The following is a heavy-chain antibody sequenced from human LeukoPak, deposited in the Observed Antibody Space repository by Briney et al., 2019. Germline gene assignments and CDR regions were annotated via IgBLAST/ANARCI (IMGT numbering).Heavy chain of an antibody. V-gene: IGHV1-2*04. J-gene: IGHJ3*02. Sequence: ASVKVSCNASGYTFTSYYMHWVRQAPGQGLEWMGWINPNSGGTNYAQKFQGWVTMTRDTSISTAYMELSRLRSDDTAVYYCARYRLRGVRVDDANDAFDIWGQGTLVTVSS. CDR2: INPNSGGT. CDR1: GYTFTSYY. CDR3: ARYRLRGVRVDDANDAFDI. D-gene: IGHD3-3*01.